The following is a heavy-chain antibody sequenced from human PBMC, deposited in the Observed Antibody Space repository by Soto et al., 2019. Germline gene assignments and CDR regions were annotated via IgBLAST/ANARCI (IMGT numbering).Heavy chain of an antibody. Sequence: GASVKVSCKASGYTFTSYAMHWVRQAPGQRLEWMGWINAGNGNTKYSQKFQGRVTITRDTSASTAYMELSSLRSEDTAVYYCARAILPSHLYYYYYGMDVWGQGPRSPSP. D-gene: IGHD3-3*01. CDR1: GYTFTSYA. CDR3: ARAILPSHLYYYYYGMDV. J-gene: IGHJ6*02. CDR2: INAGNGNT. V-gene: IGHV1-3*01.